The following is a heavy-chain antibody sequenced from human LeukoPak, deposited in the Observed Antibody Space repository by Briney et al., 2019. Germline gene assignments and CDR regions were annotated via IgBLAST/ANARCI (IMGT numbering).Heavy chain of an antibody. Sequence: SETLSLTCTVSGDSITGSSYYWGWIRQPPGKGLEWIVSMYYSGSTYSNPSLKSRVTISADTSKNQFSLKLKSVTAADTAVYYCARQYYDSTGYYYFDYWGQGTLVTVSS. CDR3: ARQYYDSTGYYYFDY. V-gene: IGHV4-39*01. J-gene: IGHJ4*02. D-gene: IGHD3-22*01. CDR1: GDSITGSSYY. CDR2: MYYSGST.